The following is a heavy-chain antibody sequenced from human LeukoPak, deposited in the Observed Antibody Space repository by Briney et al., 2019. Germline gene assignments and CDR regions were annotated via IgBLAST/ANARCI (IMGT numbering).Heavy chain of an antibody. D-gene: IGHD3-16*01. Sequence: SETLSLTCTVSGGSISSSSYYWGWIRQPPGKGLEWIGSIYYSGSTYYNPSLKSRVTISVDTSKNQFSLKLSSVTAADTAVYYCARDGFGVWDYDYVWGSYEVRSDYYYYYMDVWGKGTTVTVSS. CDR2: IYYSGST. J-gene: IGHJ6*03. CDR3: ARDGFGVWDYDYVWGSYEVRSDYYYYYMDV. CDR1: GGSISSSSYY. V-gene: IGHV4-39*07.